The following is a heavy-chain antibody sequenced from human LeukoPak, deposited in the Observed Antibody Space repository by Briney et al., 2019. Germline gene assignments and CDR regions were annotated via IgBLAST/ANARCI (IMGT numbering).Heavy chain of an antibody. V-gene: IGHV3-23*01. CDR3: AKDLGSGSYYAAFDY. CDR1: GFTFSSYA. Sequence: GGSLRLSCAASGFTFSSYAMTWVRQAPGKGLEWVSGISGSGGSTYYADSVKGRFTISRDNSNNTLYLQMNSLRADDTAVYFCAKDLGSGSYYAAFDYWGQGTLVTVSS. D-gene: IGHD3-10*01. J-gene: IGHJ4*02. CDR2: ISGSGGST.